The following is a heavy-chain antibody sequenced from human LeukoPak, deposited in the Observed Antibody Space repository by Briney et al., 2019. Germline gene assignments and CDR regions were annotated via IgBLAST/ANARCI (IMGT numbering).Heavy chain of an antibody. Sequence: SVKVSCKASGGTFSGYAISWVRQAPGQGLEWMGRIIPILGIANYAQKFQGRVTITADKSTSTAYMELSSLRSEDTAVYYCASGGTVTTLYYFDYWGQGTLVTVSS. D-gene: IGHD4-17*01. J-gene: IGHJ4*02. CDR2: IIPILGIA. CDR1: GGTFSGYA. CDR3: ASGGTVTTLYYFDY. V-gene: IGHV1-69*04.